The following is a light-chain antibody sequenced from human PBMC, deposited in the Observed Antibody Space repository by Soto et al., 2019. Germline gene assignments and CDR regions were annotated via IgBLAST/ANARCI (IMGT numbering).Light chain of an antibody. J-gene: IGKJ2*01. CDR2: WAS. CDR3: QQYYSPPYT. Sequence: DIVMTQSPDSLAVSLDERATINCKSSQSVLYSSNNKNYLAWYQQKPGQPPKLLIYWASARESGVPDRFSGGGSGTDFTLTFSSRQGEDGAVYSCQQYYSPPYTFGRGTKMEIK. CDR1: QSVLYSSNNKNY. V-gene: IGKV4-1*01.